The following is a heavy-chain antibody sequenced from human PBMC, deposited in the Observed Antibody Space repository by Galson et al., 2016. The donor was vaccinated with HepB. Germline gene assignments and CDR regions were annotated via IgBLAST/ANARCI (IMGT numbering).Heavy chain of an antibody. CDR1: GFTFDDFA. CDR3: AGAARWDLLFDS. Sequence: SLRLSCAASGFTFDDFAMIWVRRAPGRGLEWVSTVSGGGDSTYYGDSVKGRFTISRGNSKNTVYLQMNTLRAEDTALYYCAGAARWDLLFDSWGQGTLVTVSS. CDR2: VSGGGDST. D-gene: IGHD4-23*01. J-gene: IGHJ4*02. V-gene: IGHV3-23*01.